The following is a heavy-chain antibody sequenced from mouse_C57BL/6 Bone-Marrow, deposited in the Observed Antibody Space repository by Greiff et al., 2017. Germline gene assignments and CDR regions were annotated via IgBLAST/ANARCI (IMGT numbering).Heavy chain of an antibody. D-gene: IGHD2-3*01. CDR2: IRSKSSNYAT. V-gene: IGHV10-3*01. CDR1: GFTFNTYA. CDR3: VRGFGYSFYYAMDY. J-gene: IGHJ4*01. Sequence: EVMLVESGGGLVQPKGSLKLSCAASGFTFNTYAMHWVRQAPGKGLEWVARIRSKSSNYATYYADSVKDRFTISRDDSQSMLYLQMNNLTTEDTAMYYCVRGFGYSFYYAMDYWGQGTSVTVSS.